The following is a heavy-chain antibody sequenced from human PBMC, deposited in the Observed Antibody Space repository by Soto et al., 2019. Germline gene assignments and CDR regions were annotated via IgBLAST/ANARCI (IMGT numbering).Heavy chain of an antibody. CDR2: ITGRSANT. V-gene: IGHV1-3*01. J-gene: IGHJ4*01. CDR1: GYTFTRYA. D-gene: IGHD5-18*01. CDR3: PRQGDMYRYGLDY. Sequence: ASVKVSCKTSGYTFTRYALHCVRQAPGQRHEWMGWITGRSANTQFTQTFKYRVRFTRDTSAPTAYMELSSLTYEDTAVYYCPRQGDMYRYGLDYWGHGALVTVS.